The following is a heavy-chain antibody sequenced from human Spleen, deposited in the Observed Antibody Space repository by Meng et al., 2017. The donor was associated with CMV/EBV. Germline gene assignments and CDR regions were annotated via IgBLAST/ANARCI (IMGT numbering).Heavy chain of an antibody. CDR3: AKPPCIVGGTCMGF. Sequence: GESLKISCAVSGFTFSNYAMNWVRQAPGKGLEWVSTITSGGSTYYADSVKGRFTISRDNSKSTLFLQLNSLTADDTAVYYCAKPPCIVGGTCMGFWGQGTLVTVSS. D-gene: IGHD1-26*01. CDR2: ITSGGST. CDR1: GFTFSNYA. J-gene: IGHJ4*02. V-gene: IGHV3-23*01.